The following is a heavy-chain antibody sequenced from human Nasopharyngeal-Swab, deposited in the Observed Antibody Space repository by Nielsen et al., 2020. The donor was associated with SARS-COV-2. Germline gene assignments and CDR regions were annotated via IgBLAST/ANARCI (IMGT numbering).Heavy chain of an antibody. V-gene: IGHV3-23*01. J-gene: IGHJ4*02. CDR3: AKGSYYGSGTYKDYFDY. Sequence: GESLKISCAASGFSFYNYAMNWVRQAPGKGLEWVSALSGSGGTTSYADPVKGCFTISRDNLKNTLYLQMNSLTAEDTAIYYCAKGSYYGSGTYKDYFDYWGQGTLVTVSS. D-gene: IGHD3-10*01. CDR1: GFSFYNYA. CDR2: LSGSGGTT.